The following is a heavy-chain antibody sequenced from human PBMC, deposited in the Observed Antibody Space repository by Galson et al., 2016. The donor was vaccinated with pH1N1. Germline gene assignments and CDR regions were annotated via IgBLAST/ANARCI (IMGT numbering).Heavy chain of an antibody. J-gene: IGHJ4*02. CDR1: GDSISSNNYY. V-gene: IGHV4-61*02. Sequence: TLSLTCTVSGDSISSNNYYWNWIRQPAGKGLEWIGRIYSSGSTNYNPSLKSRVIMSVDTSTNQFSLRLSSVTAADTAVYFCVRDRAPEGVDWLSYFDSWGQGTLVTVSS. CDR3: VRDRAPEGVDWLSYFDS. D-gene: IGHD3-9*01. CDR2: IYSSGST.